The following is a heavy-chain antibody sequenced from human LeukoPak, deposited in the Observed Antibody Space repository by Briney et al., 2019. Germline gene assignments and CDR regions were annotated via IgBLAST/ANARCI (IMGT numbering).Heavy chain of an antibody. J-gene: IGHJ4*02. V-gene: IGHV3-11*04. CDR3: ARALTYYYDSSGYYPSGY. CDR1: GFTFSDYY. CDR2: ISSSGSTI. Sequence: GGSLRLSCAASGFTFSDYYMSWIRQAPGKGLEWVSYISSSGSTIYYADSVKGRFTISRDNAKNSLYLQMNSLGAEDTAVYYCARALTYYYDSSGYYPSGYWGQGTLVTVSS. D-gene: IGHD3-22*01.